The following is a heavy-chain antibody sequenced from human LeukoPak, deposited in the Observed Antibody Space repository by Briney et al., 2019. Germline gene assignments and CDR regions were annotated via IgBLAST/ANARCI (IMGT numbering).Heavy chain of an antibody. V-gene: IGHV3-48*01. J-gene: IGHJ3*02. D-gene: IGHD3-22*01. CDR1: GFTFSGYS. Sequence: PGGSLRLSCAVSGFTFSGYSMKWVRQAPGKGLEWVSYISSSSATIYHADSVKGRFTVSRDNAKNSLYLQMDSLRVEDTAVYYCATDREDYDSSGYHLSDAFDIWGQGTMVTVSS. CDR3: ATDREDYDSSGYHLSDAFDI. CDR2: ISSSSATI.